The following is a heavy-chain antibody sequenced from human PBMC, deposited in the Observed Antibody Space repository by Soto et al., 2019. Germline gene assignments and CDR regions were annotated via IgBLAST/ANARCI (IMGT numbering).Heavy chain of an antibody. Sequence: QLQLQESGSGLVKPSQTLSLTCAVSGGSISSGGYSWTWVRQPPGKGLEWIGYIYHSGSTSYNPSLKSRVPLSVDGSKNHVSLRLTSVTAADTALYYCARGAYCGGGSCYGDDAFDIWGQGAMVTVSS. CDR3: ARGAYCGGGSCYGDDAFDI. CDR1: GGSISSGGYS. V-gene: IGHV4-30-2*01. D-gene: IGHD2-15*01. CDR2: IYHSGST. J-gene: IGHJ3*02.